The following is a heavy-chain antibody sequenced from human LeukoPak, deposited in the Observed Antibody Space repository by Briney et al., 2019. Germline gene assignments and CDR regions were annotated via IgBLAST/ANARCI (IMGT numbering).Heavy chain of an antibody. CDR1: GFTFSKDW. D-gene: IGHD6-13*01. CDR2: IKQDGGER. J-gene: IGHJ4*02. CDR3: ATGADSSSWSYFDY. V-gene: IGHV3-7*04. Sequence: GGSLRLSCAGSGFTFSKDWMSWVRQAPGKGLEWVAIIKQDGGERYYVDSVKGRFTISRDNAKNSLYLQMNSLRAEDTAVYYCATGADSSSWSYFDYWGQGTLVTVSS.